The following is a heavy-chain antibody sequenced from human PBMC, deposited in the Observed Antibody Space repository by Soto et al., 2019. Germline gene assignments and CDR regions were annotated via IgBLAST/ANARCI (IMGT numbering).Heavy chain of an antibody. CDR3: ARHDCSSTRCYNFGMDV. V-gene: IGHV5-10-1*01. CDR1: GYSFTNYW. D-gene: IGHD2-2*02. J-gene: IGHJ6*02. CDR2: IDPSDSYI. Sequence: PGESLKISCKGSGYSFTNYWISWVLQMPGKGLEWMGRIDPSDSYIKYSPSFQGHVTISADNSISTAYLQWSSLKASDTAMYYCARHDCSSTRCYNFGMDVWGQGTTVTVYS.